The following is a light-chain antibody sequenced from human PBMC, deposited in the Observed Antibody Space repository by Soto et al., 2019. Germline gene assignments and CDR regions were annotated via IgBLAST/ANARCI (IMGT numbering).Light chain of an antibody. CDR1: QTVRNNY. V-gene: IGKV3-20*01. CDR3: QQCSSYPLT. Sequence: EFVLTQSPGTLSLSPGERATLSCRASQTVRNNYVSCYQQKPGQAPRLLIYDASSRATGIPDRFSGGGSGTDFTLTISRLEPEDFAVYYCQQCSSYPLTFGGGTKVEIK. J-gene: IGKJ4*01. CDR2: DAS.